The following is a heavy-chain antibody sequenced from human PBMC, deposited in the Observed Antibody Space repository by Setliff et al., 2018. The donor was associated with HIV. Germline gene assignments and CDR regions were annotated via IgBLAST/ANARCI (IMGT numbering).Heavy chain of an antibody. D-gene: IGHD3-3*01. V-gene: IGHV1-18*01. Sequence: ASVKVSCKASGYTFTTFRINWVRQAPGQGLEWMGWITPFNGRTNYAKRFQGRVTMTTDTTTNTAYMELRSLRSDDTAVYYCARADETTIFGVVYSVGYWFDPWGQGTLVTVSS. CDR1: GYTFTTFR. J-gene: IGHJ5*02. CDR3: ARADETTIFGVVYSVGYWFDP. CDR2: ITPFNGRT.